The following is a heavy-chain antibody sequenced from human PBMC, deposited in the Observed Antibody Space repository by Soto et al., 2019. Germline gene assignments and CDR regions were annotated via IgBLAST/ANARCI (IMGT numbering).Heavy chain of an antibody. V-gene: IGHV1-69*06. CDR3: ARGWSRYSYGVGWLGYFDY. CDR1: GGTFSSYA. J-gene: IGHJ4*02. D-gene: IGHD5-18*01. Sequence: QVQLVQSGAEVKKPGSSVKVSCKASGGTFSSYAISWVRQAPVQWLEWMGGIIPIFGTANYAQKFQGRVTINADKSTSTAYTELSSLRSEDTAVYYCARGWSRYSYGVGWLGYFDYWGQGTLVTVSS. CDR2: IIPIFGTA.